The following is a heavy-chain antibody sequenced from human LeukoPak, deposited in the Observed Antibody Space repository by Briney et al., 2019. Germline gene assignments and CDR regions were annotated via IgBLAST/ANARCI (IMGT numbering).Heavy chain of an antibody. CDR2: INPSGGTT. D-gene: IGHD2-15*01. CDR3: ARRGYCTGDSCYSGGFDY. CDR1: GYTFTSYL. V-gene: IGHV1-46*01. J-gene: IGHJ4*02. Sequence: RASVKVSCKASGYTFTSYLIHWVRQAPGQGLEWMGLINPSGGTTTYAQKIQGRVTMTRDTSTSTVYMELSSLKSEDTAVYYCARRGYCTGDSCYSGGFDYWGQGTLVTVSS.